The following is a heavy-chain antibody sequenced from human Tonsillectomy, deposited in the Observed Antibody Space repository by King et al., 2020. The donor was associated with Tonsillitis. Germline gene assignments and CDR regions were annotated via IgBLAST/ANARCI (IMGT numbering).Heavy chain of an antibody. J-gene: IGHJ4*02. Sequence: QLVQSGADVKKPGASVKISCKASGYTFTIYYIHWVRQAPGQGLDWMGVINPSGGSTSYAQKFQDRVTMTRDTSTSTVYMQLSSLRFEDTAIYYCTRATRIVGPTPFDYWGQGTLVTVSS. CDR3: TRATRIVGPTPFDY. CDR2: INPSGGST. D-gene: IGHD1-26*01. V-gene: IGHV1-46*03. CDR1: GYTFTIYY.